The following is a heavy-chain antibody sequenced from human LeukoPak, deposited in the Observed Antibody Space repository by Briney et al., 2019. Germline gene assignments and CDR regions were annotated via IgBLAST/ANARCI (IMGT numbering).Heavy chain of an antibody. CDR2: INYSGNT. CDR1: GGSISSSSYY. V-gene: IGHV4-39*01. J-gene: IGHJ4*02. D-gene: IGHD6-6*01. CDR3: ASPSSSSSTYDY. Sequence: SETLSLTCSVSGGSISSSSYYWGWIRQPPGKGLECIGSINYSGNTYYNASLKSRVTISVDTSKNQFSLKLSSVTAADTAVYYCASPSSSSSTYDYWGQGTLVTVSS.